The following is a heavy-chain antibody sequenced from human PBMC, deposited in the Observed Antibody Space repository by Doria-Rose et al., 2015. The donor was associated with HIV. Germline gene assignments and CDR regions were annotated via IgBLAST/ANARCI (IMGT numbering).Heavy chain of an antibody. Sequence: QLVQSGGGVVQPGRSLRLSCAASGFTFSSYAMHWVRQAPGKGLEWVAVIPYDGTNKYYSDSVKGRFTISRDNSKFTLYLQMNNLRAEDTAVYYCARDWDDYGDFDYWGQGTLVSVSS. D-gene: IGHD4-17*01. CDR2: IPYDGTNK. J-gene: IGHJ4*02. CDR3: ARDWDDYGDFDY. CDR1: GFTFSSYA. V-gene: IGHV3-30-3*01.